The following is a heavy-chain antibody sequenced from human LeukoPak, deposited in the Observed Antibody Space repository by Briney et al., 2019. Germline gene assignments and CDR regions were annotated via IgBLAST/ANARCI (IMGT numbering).Heavy chain of an antibody. CDR1: GGSISSYY. CDR2: THYSGTT. J-gene: IGHJ4*02. V-gene: IGHV4-59*01. D-gene: IGHD6-19*01. CDR3: ATGWYGDGGY. Sequence: PSGTLSLTCTVSGGSISSYYXXXXRLPPGXXLEWIGXTHYSGTTXXNXSLXSRXXIXIDTSKSQFSLKLSPVNAADTAVYYCATGWYGDGGYWGQGILVTVSS.